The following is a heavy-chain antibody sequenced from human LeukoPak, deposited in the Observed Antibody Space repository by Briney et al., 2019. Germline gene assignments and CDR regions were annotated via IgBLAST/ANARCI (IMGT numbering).Heavy chain of an antibody. V-gene: IGHV4-4*02. J-gene: IGHJ3*02. CDR3: ARKPTTSDAFDM. Sequence: SETLSLTCGVSGGSISSGIWWSWVRQPPGKGLEWIGEIYHSGSTNYNPSLKSRGTISVDKSKSQFSLKLIPVTAADTAIYYCARKPTTSDAFDMWGQGTMVTVSS. D-gene: IGHD1-26*01. CDR2: IYHSGST. CDR1: GGSISSGIW.